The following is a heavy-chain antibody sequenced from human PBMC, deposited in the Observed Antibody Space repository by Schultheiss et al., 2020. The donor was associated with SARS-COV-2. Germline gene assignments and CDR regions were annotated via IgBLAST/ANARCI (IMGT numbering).Heavy chain of an antibody. J-gene: IGHJ5*02. CDR3: ARDRGTGTTLYFVVNWFDP. CDR1: GYTFTSYG. CDR2: ISAYNGNT. V-gene: IGHV1-18*01. Sequence: ASVKVSCKASGYTFTSYGISWVRQAPGQGLEWMGWISAYNGNTNYAQKLQGRVTVTTDTSTSTAYMELRSLRSDDTAVYYCARDRGTGTTLYFVVNWFDPWGQGTLVTVSS. D-gene: IGHD1-7*01.